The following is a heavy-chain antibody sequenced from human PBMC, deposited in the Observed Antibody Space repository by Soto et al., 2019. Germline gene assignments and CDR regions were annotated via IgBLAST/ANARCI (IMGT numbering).Heavy chain of an antibody. CDR1: GFTFSSYA. CDR3: ARARLEWLLINYYYYGMDV. J-gene: IGHJ6*02. Sequence: GGSLRLSCAASGFTFSSYAMHWVRQAPGKGLEWVAVISYDGSNKYYADSVKGRFTISRDNSKNTLYLQTNSLRAEDTAVYYCARARLEWLLINYYYYGMDVWGQGTTVTVSS. D-gene: IGHD3-3*01. CDR2: ISYDGSNK. V-gene: IGHV3-30-3*01.